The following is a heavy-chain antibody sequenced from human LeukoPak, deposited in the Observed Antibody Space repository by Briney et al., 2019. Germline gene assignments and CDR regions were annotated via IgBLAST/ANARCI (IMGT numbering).Heavy chain of an antibody. CDR1: GFTFSSHR. D-gene: IGHD2/OR15-2a*01. CDR3: AREESVINWFDP. CDR2: ISYDGSNK. Sequence: GGSLRLSCASSGFTFSSHRMTWIRQAPGKGLEWVAVISYDGSNKYYADSVKGRFTISRDNSKNTLYLRMNSLRAEDTAVYYCAREESVINWFDPXXXGTLVTVSS. J-gene: IGHJ5*02. V-gene: IGHV3-30-3*01.